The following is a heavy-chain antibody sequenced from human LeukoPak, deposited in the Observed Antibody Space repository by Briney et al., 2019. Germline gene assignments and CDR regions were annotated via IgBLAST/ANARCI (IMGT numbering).Heavy chain of an antibody. V-gene: IGHV3-21*01. Sequence: GGSLRLSCAASGFTVSSNYMSWVRQAPGKGLEWVSSISSSSSYIYYADSVKGRFTISRDNAKNSLYLQMNSLRAEDTAVYYCARDRITMVRGVIRGFDYWGQGTLVTVSS. D-gene: IGHD3-10*01. J-gene: IGHJ4*02. CDR2: ISSSSSYI. CDR1: GFTVSSNY. CDR3: ARDRITMVRGVIRGFDY.